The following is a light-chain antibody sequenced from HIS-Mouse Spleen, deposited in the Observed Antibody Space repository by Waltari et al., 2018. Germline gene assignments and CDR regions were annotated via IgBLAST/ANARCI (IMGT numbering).Light chain of an antibody. CDR2: GDS. V-gene: IGLV3-21*03. CDR1: NIGSKS. CDR3: QVWDSSSDHVV. J-gene: IGLJ2*01. Sequence: SYVLTQPPSVSVAPGKTARITCGGNNIGSKSVHWYQQKPGQAPVLVVYGDSDRPSGRPERFSGSNSGDTATLTISRVEAGDEAEYYCQVWDSSSDHVVFGGGTELTVL.